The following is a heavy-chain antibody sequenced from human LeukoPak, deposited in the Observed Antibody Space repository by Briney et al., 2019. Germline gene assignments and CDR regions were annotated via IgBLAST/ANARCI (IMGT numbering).Heavy chain of an antibody. V-gene: IGHV5-51*01. CDR3: ARVPGSSSRWYWFDP. D-gene: IGHD6-13*01. CDR1: GYSFTSYW. Sequence: GASLQISCKGSGYSFTSYWIGWVRQMPGKGLEWMGIIYPGDSDTRYSPSFQGQVTISADKSISTAYLQWSSLKASDTAMYYCARVPGSSSRWYWFDPWGQGTLVTVPS. CDR2: IYPGDSDT. J-gene: IGHJ5*02.